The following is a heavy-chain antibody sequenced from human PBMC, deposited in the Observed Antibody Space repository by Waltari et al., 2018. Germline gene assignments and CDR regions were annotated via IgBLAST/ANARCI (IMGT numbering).Heavy chain of an antibody. CDR3: VRGSNGWPGMDI. V-gene: IGHV3-74*01. CDR2: INPATGTT. Sequence: EVVLVQSGGGLVQPGGSLRHPCAASGCTPSNHWLYWVGQTPGKGLIWVSRINPATGTTNYEDSVRGRFTISGDNAKNTLFLQMDSLRDEDTAIYYCVRGSNGWPGMDIWGQGATVTVSS. D-gene: IGHD6-19*01. CDR1: GCTPSNHW. J-gene: IGHJ6*02.